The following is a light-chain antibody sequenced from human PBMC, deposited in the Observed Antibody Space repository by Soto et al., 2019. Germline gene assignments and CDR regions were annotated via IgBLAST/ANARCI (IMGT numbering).Light chain of an antibody. CDR3: QQYNSYSPYT. CDR2: DAS. J-gene: IGKJ2*01. V-gene: IGKV1-5*01. Sequence: DIQMTQSPSTLSASVGDRVTITCRASQSISTWLAWYQKKPGKAPKLLIYDASSLESGVPSRFSGSGSGTDFTLTISSLQPDDFASYYCQQYNSYSPYTFGQGTQVEIK. CDR1: QSISTW.